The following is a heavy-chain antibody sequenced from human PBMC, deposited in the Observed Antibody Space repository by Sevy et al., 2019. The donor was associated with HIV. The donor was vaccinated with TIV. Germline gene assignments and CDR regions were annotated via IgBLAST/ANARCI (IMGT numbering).Heavy chain of an antibody. J-gene: IGHJ4*02. V-gene: IGHV1-2*06. CDR3: ARGSGVGDWTTSF. CDR2: VYPNSGGT. Sequence: ASVKVSCKASGYTFTGDYLHWVRQAPGQGLEWMGRVYPNSGGTNYAQKFQDRVTMTRDTSISTAYMELNRLRSDDTAVYYCARGSGVGDWTTSFWGQGTLVTVSS. CDR1: GYTFTGDY. D-gene: IGHD2-21*01.